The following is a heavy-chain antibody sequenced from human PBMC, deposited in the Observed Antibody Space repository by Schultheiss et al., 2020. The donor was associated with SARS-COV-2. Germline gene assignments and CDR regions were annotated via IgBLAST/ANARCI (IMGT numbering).Heavy chain of an antibody. Sequence: GGSLRLSCAVSGFSVSTNYMSWVSQAPGKGLEWVSIIYGEPNYADSVKGRFTISRDNSDNTLYLQMNSLKTEDTAVYYCARGFSGSYDYWGQGTLVTVSS. V-gene: IGHV3-66*02. D-gene: IGHD3-10*01. CDR3: ARGFSGSYDY. CDR1: GFSVSTNY. J-gene: IGHJ4*02. CDR2: IYGEP.